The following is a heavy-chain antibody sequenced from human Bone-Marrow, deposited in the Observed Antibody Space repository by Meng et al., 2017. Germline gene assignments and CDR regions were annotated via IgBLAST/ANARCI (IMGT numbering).Heavy chain of an antibody. J-gene: IGHJ4*02. D-gene: IGHD3-10*01. CDR2: INHSGST. CDR3: ANLDGSGSYDY. CDR1: GGSFSGYY. V-gene: IGHV4-34*01. Sequence: SETLSLTCAVYGGSFSGYYWSWIRQPPGKGLEWIGEINHSGSTNYNPSLKSRVTISVDTSKNQFSLKLSSVTAADTAVYYCANLDGSGSYDYWGQGTLVTVSS.